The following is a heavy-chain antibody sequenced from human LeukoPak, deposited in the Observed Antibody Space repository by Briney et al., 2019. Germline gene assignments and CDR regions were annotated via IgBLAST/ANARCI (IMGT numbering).Heavy chain of an antibody. CDR1: GFTFSSYD. Sequence: GGSLRLSCAASGFTFSSYDMHWVRQVTGKGLEWVSGIGTAGDTYHLDSVKGRFTISRENAKNSLYLQMNSLRAEDTAVYYCARLPGYYGFWSGYYNNWGQGTLVTVSS. CDR2: IGTAGDT. J-gene: IGHJ4*02. V-gene: IGHV3-13*01. CDR3: ARLPGYYGFWSGYYNN. D-gene: IGHD3-3*01.